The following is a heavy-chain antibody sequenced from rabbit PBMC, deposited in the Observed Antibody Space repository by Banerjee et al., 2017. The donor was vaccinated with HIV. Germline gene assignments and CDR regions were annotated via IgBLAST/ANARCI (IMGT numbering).Heavy chain of an antibody. J-gene: IGHJ4*01. CDR2: IAAGGSGRT. CDR1: GFSFSSTYY. V-gene: IGHV1S40*01. CDR3: ARDAGYAGSNL. Sequence: QSLEESGGDLVKPGASLTLTCTASGFSFSSTYYMCWVRQAPGKGLEWIACIAAGGSGRTYYASWVNGRFTISRTSSTTVTLQMTSLTAADTATYFCARDAGYAGSNLWGQGTLVTDS. D-gene: IGHD4-2*01.